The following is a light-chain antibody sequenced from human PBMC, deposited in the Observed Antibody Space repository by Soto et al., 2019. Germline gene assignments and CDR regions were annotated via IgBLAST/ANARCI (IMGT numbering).Light chain of an antibody. V-gene: IGLV2-23*01. J-gene: IGLJ2*01. Sequence: QSALTQPASVSGSPGQSITISCTGTSSDVGSYNLVSWYQQHPGKAPKLMIYEGSKRPSGVSNRFSGSKSGNTASLTISGLQAEDEADYYCCSYAGSSTWVLGGGTELTV. CDR1: SSDVGSYNL. CDR2: EGS. CDR3: CSYAGSSTWV.